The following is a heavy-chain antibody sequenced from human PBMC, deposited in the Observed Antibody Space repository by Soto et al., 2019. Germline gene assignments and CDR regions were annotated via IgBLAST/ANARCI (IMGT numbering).Heavy chain of an antibody. J-gene: IGHJ4*02. V-gene: IGHV4-31*02. Sequence: QVQLQESGPGLGKSSQTLSLTCSVSGGSISRSVYYWTWLRQHPGKGLEWIGHSYYAGSTYSNPSLKSRLSLSLDTSNNQFSLKLNSVTAADTAVYSCARGLTTLYYFDSWGQGTLVSVSS. CDR3: ARGLTTLYYFDS. D-gene: IGHD1-1*01. CDR1: GGSISRSVYY. CDR2: SYYAGST.